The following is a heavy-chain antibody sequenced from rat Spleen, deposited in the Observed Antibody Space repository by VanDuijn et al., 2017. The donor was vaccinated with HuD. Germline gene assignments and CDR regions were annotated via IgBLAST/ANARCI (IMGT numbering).Heavy chain of an antibody. D-gene: IGHD4-3*01. CDR3: ARHGFGVRVMDA. V-gene: IGHV5-29*01. J-gene: IGHJ4*01. CDR2: ISYDGGRN. CDR1: GFTFSDYY. Sequence: EVQLVESDGGLVQPGRSLKLSCAASGFTFSDYYMAWVRQAPTKGLEWVATISYDGGRNFYRDSVKGRFIISRANAKSTLNLQMDSLRSEDTATYYCARHGFGVRVMDAWGQGASVTVSS.